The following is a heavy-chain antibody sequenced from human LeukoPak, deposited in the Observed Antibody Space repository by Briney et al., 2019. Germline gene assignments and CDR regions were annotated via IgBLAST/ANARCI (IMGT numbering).Heavy chain of an antibody. J-gene: IGHJ4*02. CDR2: IIPIFGTA. CDR3: ASVPNYYDSSGYPAL. V-gene: IGHV1-69*05. CDR1: GGTFSSYA. Sequence: SVKVSCKASGGTFSSYAISWVRQAPGQGLEWMGGIIPIFGTANYAQKFQGRVTITTDESTSTAYMELSSLRSEDTAVYCCASVPNYYDSSGYPALWGQGTLVTVSS. D-gene: IGHD3-22*01.